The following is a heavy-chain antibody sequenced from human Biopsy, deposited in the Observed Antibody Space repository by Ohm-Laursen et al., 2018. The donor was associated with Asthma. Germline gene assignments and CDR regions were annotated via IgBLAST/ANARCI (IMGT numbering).Heavy chain of an antibody. D-gene: IGHD3-22*01. Sequence: SDTLSLTCSVSGGAIRTSGYYWGWIRQPPGKGLEWIGSMYYSGSAYYNPSLESRVTISVDTSKNQFSLKRSSVTAADTAVYFCARHQEAASYHYDGSIDYWGQGIPVTVSS. CDR3: ARHQEAASYHYDGSIDY. V-gene: IGHV4-39*01. CDR2: MYYSGSA. J-gene: IGHJ4*02. CDR1: GGAIRTSGYY.